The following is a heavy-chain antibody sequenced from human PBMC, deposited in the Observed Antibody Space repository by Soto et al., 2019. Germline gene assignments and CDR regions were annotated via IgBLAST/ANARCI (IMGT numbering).Heavy chain of an antibody. J-gene: IGHJ4*02. Sequence: PGGSLRLSCAASGFTFSSYAMHWVRQAPGKGLEWVAVISYDGSNKYYADSVKGRFTISRDNSKNTLYLQMNSLRAEDTAVYYCARDLLRYFGHPPPTFDYWGQGTLVTSPQ. CDR3: ARDLLRYFGHPPPTFDY. CDR2: ISYDGSNK. CDR1: GFTFSSYA. D-gene: IGHD3-9*01. V-gene: IGHV3-30-3*01.